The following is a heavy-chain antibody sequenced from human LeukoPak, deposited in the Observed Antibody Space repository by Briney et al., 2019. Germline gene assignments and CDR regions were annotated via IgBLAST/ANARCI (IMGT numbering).Heavy chain of an antibody. CDR2: INSDGGGT. J-gene: IGHJ4*02. Sequence: PGGSLRLSCAASGFTFSIYWMRWVRQAPGKGLVWVSRINSDGGGTIYADSLKGRFTISRDNAKNTLSMQMNSLRAEDTAVYYCASAGGYDFWSGYYTGELDYWGQGTLVTVSS. V-gene: IGHV3-74*01. D-gene: IGHD3-3*01. CDR3: ASAGGYDFWSGYYTGELDY. CDR1: GFTFSIYW.